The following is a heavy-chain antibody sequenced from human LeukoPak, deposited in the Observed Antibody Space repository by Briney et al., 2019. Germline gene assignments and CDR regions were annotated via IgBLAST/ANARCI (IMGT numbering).Heavy chain of an antibody. D-gene: IGHD6-6*01. Sequence: SETLSLTCTVSGGSISSYYWSWIRQPAGNGLEWIGRIHSSGSTDYNPSLKSRVTMSVDTSKNQFSLKVRSVTAAATAVYYCAREGSATARPFVSNDYWGQGTLVTVSS. J-gene: IGHJ4*02. CDR2: IHSSGST. CDR3: AREGSATARPFVSNDY. V-gene: IGHV4-4*07. CDR1: GGSISSYY.